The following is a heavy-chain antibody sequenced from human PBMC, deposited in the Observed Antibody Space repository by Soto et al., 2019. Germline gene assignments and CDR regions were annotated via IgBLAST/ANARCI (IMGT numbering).Heavy chain of an antibody. D-gene: IGHD6-13*01. V-gene: IGHV4-61*01. CDR2: IYNSGST. J-gene: IGHJ4*02. Sequence: SETLSLTCTVSGGSVSSGSYYWSWIRQPPGKGLEWIGYIYNSGSTNCNPSLKSRVTISVDTSKNQLSLKLSSVTAADTAVYFCARVYAAAGSSDRYYFDKWGQGTLVTVSS. CDR1: GGSVSSGSYY. CDR3: ARVYAAAGSSDRYYFDK.